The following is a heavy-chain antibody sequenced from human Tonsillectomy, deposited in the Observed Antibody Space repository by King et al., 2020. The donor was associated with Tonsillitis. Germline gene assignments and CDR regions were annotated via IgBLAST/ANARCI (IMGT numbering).Heavy chain of an antibody. Sequence: QLVQSGAEVKKPGASVKVSCKVSGYTLSELSMHWVRQAPGKGLEWMGGFDPEYGETIYSQKFQGRITMTEDTSTDTAYMELSSLRSEEMAVYYCATTTYGSSRGYGFDVWGQGTTVTVSS. D-gene: IGHD4-17*01. CDR3: ATTTYGSSRGYGFDV. V-gene: IGHV1-24*01. J-gene: IGHJ6*02. CDR1: GYTLSELS. CDR2: FDPEYGET.